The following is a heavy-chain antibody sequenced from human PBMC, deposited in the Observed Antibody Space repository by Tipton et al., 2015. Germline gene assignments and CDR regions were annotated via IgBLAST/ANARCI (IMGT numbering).Heavy chain of an antibody. V-gene: IGHV1-69*06. CDR2: IIPNFGEA. J-gene: IGHJ4*02. CDR1: GDTFSNYV. Sequence: QLVQSGAEVKKPGSSVKVSCEASGDTFSNYVFAWVRQAPGQGLEWLGEIIPNFGEARYGQKFQGRVTITADSSPSTTSMELSNLRSEDTAVYYCARWHDYGGTEGIYYFDYWGQGALVTVSS. D-gene: IGHD4-23*01. CDR3: ARWHDYGGTEGIYYFDY.